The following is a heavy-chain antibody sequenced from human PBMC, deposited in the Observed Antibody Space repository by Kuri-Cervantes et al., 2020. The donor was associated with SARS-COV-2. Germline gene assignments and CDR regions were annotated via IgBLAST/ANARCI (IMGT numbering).Heavy chain of an antibody. V-gene: IGHV4-39*01. CDR3: TTVGYYDFWSGFDY. Sequence: SETLSLTCTVSGGSISSSSYYWGWIRQPPGKGLEWIGSIYYSGSTYYNPSLKSRVTISVDTSKNQFSLKLSSVTAADTAVYYRTTVGYYDFWSGFDYWGQGTLVTVSS. D-gene: IGHD3-3*01. J-gene: IGHJ4*02. CDR2: IYYSGST. CDR1: GGSISSSSYY.